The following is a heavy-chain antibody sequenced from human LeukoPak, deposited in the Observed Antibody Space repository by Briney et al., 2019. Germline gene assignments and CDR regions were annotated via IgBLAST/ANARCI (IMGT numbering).Heavy chain of an antibody. CDR1: GFTFSNAW. CDR2: IKSKTDGGTT. Sequence: GGSLRLSCAASGFTFSNAWMSWVRQAPGKGLEWVGRIKSKTDGGTTDYAAPVKGRFTISRDDSKNTLYLQMNSLKTEDTAEYYCTTRLDYYGSGSYYSAYYYYYGMDVWGQGTTVTVSS. J-gene: IGHJ6*02. CDR3: TTRLDYYGSGSYYSAYYYYYGMDV. D-gene: IGHD3-10*01. V-gene: IGHV3-15*01.